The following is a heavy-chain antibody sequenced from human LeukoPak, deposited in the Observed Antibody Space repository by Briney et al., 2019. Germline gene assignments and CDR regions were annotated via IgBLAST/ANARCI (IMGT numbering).Heavy chain of an antibody. CDR3: ARDLGQYYDTSDNWFDP. CDR1: GFTFSDYS. Sequence: GGSLRLSCAGSGFTFSDYSINWIRQAPEKGLEWVSHISNSYTPIYYADSVKGRFTISRDNAKNSLYLQMNSLRAEDTAVYYCARDLGQYYDTSDNWFDPWGQGTLVTVSS. J-gene: IGHJ5*02. V-gene: IGHV3-48*04. CDR2: ISNSYTPI. D-gene: IGHD3-22*01.